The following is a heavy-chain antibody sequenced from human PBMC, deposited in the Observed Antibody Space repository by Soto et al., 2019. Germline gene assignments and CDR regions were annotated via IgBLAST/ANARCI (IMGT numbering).Heavy chain of an antibody. Sequence: QVQLVESGGGVVQPGRSLRLSCAASGFTFSSYAMHWVRQAPGKGLEWVAVISYDGSNKYYADSVKGRFTISGDNSKNTLYLQMNSLRAEDTAVYYCARDRDWNYDYWGQGTLVTVSS. CDR2: ISYDGSNK. CDR3: ARDRDWNYDY. J-gene: IGHJ4*02. D-gene: IGHD1-7*01. V-gene: IGHV3-30-3*01. CDR1: GFTFSSYA.